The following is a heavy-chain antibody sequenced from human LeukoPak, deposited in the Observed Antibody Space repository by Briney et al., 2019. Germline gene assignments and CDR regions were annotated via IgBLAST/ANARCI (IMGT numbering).Heavy chain of an antibody. Sequence: GGSLRLSCAASGFTFSSYSMNWVRQAPGKGLEWVSSISSSSSYIYYADPVKGRFTISRDDAKNSLYLQMNSLRAEDTAVYYCARDPPQSIAVAGIDFDYWGQGTLVTVSS. V-gene: IGHV3-21*01. CDR3: ARDPPQSIAVAGIDFDY. CDR1: GFTFSSYS. J-gene: IGHJ4*02. CDR2: ISSSSSYI. D-gene: IGHD6-19*01.